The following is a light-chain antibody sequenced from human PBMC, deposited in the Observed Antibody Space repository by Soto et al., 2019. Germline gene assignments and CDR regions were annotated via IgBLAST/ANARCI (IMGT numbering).Light chain of an antibody. Sequence: DIQMTQSPSSLSASVGDRVTITCRASQSISGYLNWYQQKPGKAPKVLISGASTLHNGVPSRFSGRGSGTDFTLTISSLQPEDVATYYCQQGLSTLLTFGGGTKVDIK. CDR1: QSISGY. V-gene: IGKV1-39*01. CDR2: GAS. CDR3: QQGLSTLLT. J-gene: IGKJ4*01.